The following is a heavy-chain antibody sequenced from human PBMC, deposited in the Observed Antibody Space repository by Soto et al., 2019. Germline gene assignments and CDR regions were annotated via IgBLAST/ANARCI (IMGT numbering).Heavy chain of an antibody. V-gene: IGHV1-2*02. CDR3: ARARVYNWNDADFDY. J-gene: IGHJ4*02. CDR2: INPNSGGT. CDR1: GYTFTGYY. D-gene: IGHD1-20*01. Sequence: ASVKVSCKASGYTFTGYYMHWVRQAPGQGLEWMGWINPNSGGTNYAQKFQGRVTMTRDTSTSTVYMELSSLRSEDTAVYYCARARVYNWNDADFDYWGQGPLVTVPS.